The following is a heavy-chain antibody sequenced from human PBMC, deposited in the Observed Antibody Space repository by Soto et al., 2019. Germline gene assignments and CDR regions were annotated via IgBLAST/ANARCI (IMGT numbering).Heavy chain of an antibody. Sequence: EVQLLESGGGLVQPGGSLRLSCAASGFTFSNYAMSWVRQAPGKGLDWVSTISVPDGSTYYADSVKGRFTISRDNSKNRVDVRMSGLGGEGTAVYYCAGGWLAGCGGGGGCYSPCDYWGQGTLVTVSS. CDR3: AGGWLAGCGGGGGCYSPCDY. CDR2: ISVPDGST. V-gene: IGHV3-23*01. J-gene: IGHJ4*02. CDR1: GFTFSNYA. D-gene: IGHD1-26*01.